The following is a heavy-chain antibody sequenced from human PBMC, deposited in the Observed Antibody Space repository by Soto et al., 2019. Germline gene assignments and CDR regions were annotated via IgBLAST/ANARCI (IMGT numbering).Heavy chain of an antibody. V-gene: IGHV4-39*01. Sequence: QLQLQESGPGLVKPSETLSLTCTVSGGSISSSSYYWGWIRQPPGKGLEWIGSIYYSGSTYYNPSLKSRVTTSVDTSKNQFSLKLISVTAADTAVYYCARHPKDDGPKGYYDYMDVWGKGTTVTVSS. D-gene: IGHD4-17*01. J-gene: IGHJ6*03. CDR1: GGSISSSSYY. CDR3: ARHPKDDGPKGYYDYMDV. CDR2: IYYSGST.